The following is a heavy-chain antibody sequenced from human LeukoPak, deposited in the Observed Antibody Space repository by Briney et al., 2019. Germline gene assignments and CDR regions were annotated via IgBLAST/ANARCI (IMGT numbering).Heavy chain of an antibody. CDR1: GFTFSDYY. CDR2: ITSSGSTV. Sequence: GGSLRLSCAASGFTFSDYYMSWIRQAPGKGLEWVSYITSSGSTVHYADSVKGRFTISRDNAKNSLYLQMNSLRAEDTAVYYCAELGITMIGGVWGKGTTVTISS. V-gene: IGHV3-11*04. J-gene: IGHJ6*04. D-gene: IGHD3-10*02. CDR3: AELGITMIGGV.